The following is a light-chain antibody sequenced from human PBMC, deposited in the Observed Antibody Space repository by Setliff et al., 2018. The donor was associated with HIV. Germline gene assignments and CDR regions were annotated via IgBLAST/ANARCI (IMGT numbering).Light chain of an antibody. CDR3: SSYTSASTLVYV. CDR1: SRDAGDYDY. CDR2: GVS. Sequence: QSALTQPASVSGSLGQSSTISCTEDSRDAGDYDYVSWYQQHPCKVPKLLIYGVSSRPSGVSDRFSGSRTGNTASLTISGLHDDDDADYYCSSYTSASTLVYVFGTGTKVTVL. V-gene: IGLV2-14*01. J-gene: IGLJ1*01.